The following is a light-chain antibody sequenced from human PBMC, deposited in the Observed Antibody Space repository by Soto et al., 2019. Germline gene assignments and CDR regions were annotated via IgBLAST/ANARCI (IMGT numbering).Light chain of an antibody. CDR2: EVT. CDR1: SSDVGNYNY. J-gene: IGLJ2*01. V-gene: IGLV2-8*01. CDR3: ISYSGSDNSV. Sequence: QSVLTQPPSASGSPGQAVTISCTGTSSDVGNYNYVSWYQQHPGKAPKHLIYEVTKRPSGVPDRLSGSTSANTASLTVSGLQAEDEADYYCISYSGSDNSVVVGGTKLTVL.